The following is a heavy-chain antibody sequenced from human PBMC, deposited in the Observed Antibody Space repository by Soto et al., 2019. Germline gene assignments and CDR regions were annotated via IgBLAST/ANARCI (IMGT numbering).Heavy chain of an antibody. J-gene: IGHJ4*02. D-gene: IGHD3-16*01. CDR3: ARRGMLYYFDY. CDR2: INHSGST. Sequence: QVQLQQWGAGLLKPSETLSLTCAVYGGSFSGYYWSWIRQPPGKGLEWIGEINHSGSTNYNPSLKSRVTISVDTSKNQFSLKLSSVTAVDTAVYYCARRGMLYYFDYWGQGTLVTVSS. CDR1: GGSFSGYY. V-gene: IGHV4-34*01.